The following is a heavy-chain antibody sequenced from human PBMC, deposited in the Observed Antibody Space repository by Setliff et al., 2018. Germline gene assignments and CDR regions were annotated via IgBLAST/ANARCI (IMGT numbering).Heavy chain of an antibody. J-gene: IGHJ6*03. D-gene: IGHD3-3*01. CDR1: GDSISSRTHY. V-gene: IGHV4-61*09. CDR2: IYTSWST. CDR3: ARMSGFQYMDV. Sequence: SETLSLTCTVSGDSISSRTHYWSWIRQPAGKGLEWIGHIYTSWSTNYNPSLKGRATLSIDASKRQFSLKLTSVTAADTAVYYCARMSGFQYMDVWGKGTTVTVSS.